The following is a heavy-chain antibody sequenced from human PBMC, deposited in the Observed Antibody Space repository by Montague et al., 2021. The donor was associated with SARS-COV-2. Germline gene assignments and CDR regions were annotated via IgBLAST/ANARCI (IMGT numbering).Heavy chain of an antibody. D-gene: IGHD4-23*01. Sequence: SETLSLTCAVYGGSFSGYYWTLIRQSPGKGLEWIAESNHSGTTNYNLNPSLRSRVTISVDTSKSQFSLKLSSVTAADTGVYYCARWDPQTLTLIGLRGKSAIDYWGQRTLVT. CDR1: GGSFSGYY. V-gene: IGHV4-34*01. J-gene: IGHJ4*02. CDR3: ARWDPQTLTLIGLRGKSAIDY. CDR2: SNHSGTT.